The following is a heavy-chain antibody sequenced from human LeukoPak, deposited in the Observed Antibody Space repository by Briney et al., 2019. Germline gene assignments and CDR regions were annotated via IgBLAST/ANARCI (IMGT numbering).Heavy chain of an antibody. CDR3: AKTNRLGILPYDY. Sequence: GGSLRLSCEASGFTFSRFAMTWVRQAPGKGLEWVSAISGSGGSTYYADSVKGRFTISRDNSKNTLYLQMNSLRAEDTAVYYCAKTNRLGILPYDYWGQGTLVTVSS. J-gene: IGHJ4*02. D-gene: IGHD7-27*01. CDR1: GFTFSRFA. CDR2: ISGSGGST. V-gene: IGHV3-23*01.